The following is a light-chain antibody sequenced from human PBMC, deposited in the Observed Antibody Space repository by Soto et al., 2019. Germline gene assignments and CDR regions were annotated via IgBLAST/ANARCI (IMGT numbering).Light chain of an antibody. Sequence: QAVVIQPASVSGSPGQSITISCTGTHSDVGGFDYVSWFQQYPGRAPKLLIFDVRDRPSGVSNRFSGSKSGATASLTISGLQADDEADYYCVSYTSRTNLVVFGTGTKVTVL. CDR2: DVR. V-gene: IGLV2-14*03. CDR3: VSYTSRTNLVV. CDR1: HSDVGGFDY. J-gene: IGLJ2*01.